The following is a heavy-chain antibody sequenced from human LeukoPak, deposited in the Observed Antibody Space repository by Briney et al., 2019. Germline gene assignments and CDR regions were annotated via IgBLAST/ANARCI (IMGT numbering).Heavy chain of an antibody. J-gene: IGHJ4*02. CDR1: GFTVSSNS. CDR3: ARRAGAYPHPYDY. Sequence: PGGPLRLSCTVSGFTVSSNSMSWVRQAPGKGLEWVSFIYSDNTHYSDSVKGRFTISRDNSKNTLYLQMNSLRAEDTAVYYCARRAGAYPHPYDYWGQGTLVTVSS. V-gene: IGHV3-53*01. CDR2: IYSDNT. D-gene: IGHD3-16*01.